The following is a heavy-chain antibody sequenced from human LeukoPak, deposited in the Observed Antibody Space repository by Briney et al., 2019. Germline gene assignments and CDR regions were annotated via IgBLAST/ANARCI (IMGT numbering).Heavy chain of an antibody. V-gene: IGHV4-59*01. Sequence: PSETLSLTCTVSGGSISSYYWSWIRQPPGKGLEWIGYIYYSGSTNYNPSLKSRVTISVDTSKNQFSLKLSSVTAADTAVYYCARDPTILYGMDVWGQGTTVTVSS. D-gene: IGHD5-12*01. CDR2: IYYSGST. CDR1: GGSISSYY. J-gene: IGHJ6*02. CDR3: ARDPTILYGMDV.